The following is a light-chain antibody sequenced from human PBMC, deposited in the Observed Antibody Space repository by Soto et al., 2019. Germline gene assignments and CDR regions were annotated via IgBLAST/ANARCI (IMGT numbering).Light chain of an antibody. CDR2: EAT. J-gene: IGLJ2*01. Sequence: QSALTQPASVSGSPGQSITISCNGTSSDIGSYNLVSWYQQHPGKAPKLMIYEATKRPSGVSNRFSGSKSGNTASLTISGLQAEDEADYYCCLYASSSTFIFGGGTKVTVL. CDR1: SSDIGSYNL. V-gene: IGLV2-23*02. CDR3: CLYASSSTFI.